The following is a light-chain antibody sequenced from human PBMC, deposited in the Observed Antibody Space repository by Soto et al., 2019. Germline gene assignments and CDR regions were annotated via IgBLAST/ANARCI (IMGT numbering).Light chain of an antibody. CDR1: DIGSKS. CDR3: QVWDSSSDHYV. V-gene: IGLV3-21*02. J-gene: IGLJ1*01. CDR2: DDS. Sequence: SYELTQPPSVSVAPGQTARITCGGNDIGSKSVHWYQQKPGQAPVLVVYDDSDRPSWIPERFSGSNSGNTATLTISRVEAGDEADYYCQVWDSSSDHYVFGTGTQLTV.